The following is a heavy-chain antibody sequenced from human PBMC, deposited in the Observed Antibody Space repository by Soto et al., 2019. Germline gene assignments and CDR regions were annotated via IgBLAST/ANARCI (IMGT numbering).Heavy chain of an antibody. CDR3: ARDFRTLRYFGWFDKRNWFDP. CDR2: ISGSGGST. CDR1: GFTLSTYT. Sequence: GGSLRLSCAASGFTLSTYTMNWVRQPPGKGLEWVSAISGSGGSTYYADSVKGRFTISRDNAKNSLYLQMNSLRAEDTAVYYCARDFRTLRYFGWFDKRNWFDPWGQGTLVTVSS. J-gene: IGHJ5*02. V-gene: IGHV3-23*01. D-gene: IGHD3-9*01.